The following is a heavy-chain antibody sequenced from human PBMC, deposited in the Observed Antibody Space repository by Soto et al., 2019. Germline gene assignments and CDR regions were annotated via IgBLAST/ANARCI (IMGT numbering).Heavy chain of an antibody. Sequence: EVQLLESGGGLVRPGGSLRLSCAASGFTFNRYAMNWVRQAAGKGLEWVSGISGSGATTYYADSVTGRFTISRDNSKNTVYLHMNSLRADDTAAYYCAKWHTYNYDSLAFSGFDCWGQGTQVTVSS. CDR1: GFTFNRYA. D-gene: IGHD3-16*01. CDR2: ISGSGATT. V-gene: IGHV3-23*01. CDR3: AKWHTYNYDSLAFSGFDC. J-gene: IGHJ4*02.